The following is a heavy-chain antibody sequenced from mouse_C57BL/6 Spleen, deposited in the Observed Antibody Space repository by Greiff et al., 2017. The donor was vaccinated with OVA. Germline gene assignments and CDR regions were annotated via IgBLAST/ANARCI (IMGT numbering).Heavy chain of an antibody. Sequence: VKLQESGAELVRPGASVTLSCKASGYTFTDYEMHWVKQTPVHGLEWIGAIDPETGGTAYNQKFKGKAILTADKSSSTAYMELRSLTSEDSAVYYCTRAYSNYRFAYWGQGTLVTVSA. V-gene: IGHV1-15*01. CDR2: IDPETGGT. D-gene: IGHD2-5*01. J-gene: IGHJ3*01. CDR3: TRAYSNYRFAY. CDR1: GYTFTDYE.